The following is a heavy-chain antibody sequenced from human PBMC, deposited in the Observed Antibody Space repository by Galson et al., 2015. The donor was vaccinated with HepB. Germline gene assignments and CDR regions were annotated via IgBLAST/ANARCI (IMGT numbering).Heavy chain of an antibody. CDR1: GFTFSSYA. J-gene: IGHJ4*02. D-gene: IGHD3-16*01. V-gene: IGHV3-23*01. CDR2: ISGSGGST. Sequence: SPRLSCAASGFTFSSYAMSWVRQAPGKGLEWVSAISGSGGSTYYADSVKGRFTISRDNSKNTLYLQMNSLRAEDTAVYYCANPKIKGGASPFDYWGQGTLVTASS. CDR3: ANPKIKGGASPFDY.